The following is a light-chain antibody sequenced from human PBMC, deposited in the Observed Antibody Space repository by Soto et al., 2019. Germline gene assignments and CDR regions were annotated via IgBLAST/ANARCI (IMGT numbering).Light chain of an antibody. CDR3: QQSYSTPT. J-gene: IGKJ2*01. V-gene: IGKV1-39*01. Sequence: DIQMTQSPSSLSASVGDRVTITCRASQSISSYLNWYQQKPGKAPKLLIYAASSLQSGVPSRFSGSGSVTDFTLTISSLQPEDFATYYCQQSYSTPTFGEGTKLEI. CDR2: AAS. CDR1: QSISSY.